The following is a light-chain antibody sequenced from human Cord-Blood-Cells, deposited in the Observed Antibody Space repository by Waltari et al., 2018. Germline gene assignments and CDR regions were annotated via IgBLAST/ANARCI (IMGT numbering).Light chain of an antibody. V-gene: IGLV2-14*01. Sequence: QSALTQSASVSGSPGQSITISCTGTSSDVGGHNYVSWYQQHPGKAPKRMIYEVSNRPSGVSNRFSGSKSGNTASLTISGLQAEDEADYYCSSYTSSSTLVFGTGTKVTVL. J-gene: IGLJ1*01. CDR2: EVS. CDR3: SSYTSSSTLV. CDR1: SSDVGGHNY.